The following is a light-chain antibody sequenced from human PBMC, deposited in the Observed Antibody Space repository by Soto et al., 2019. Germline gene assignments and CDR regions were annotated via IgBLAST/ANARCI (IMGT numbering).Light chain of an antibody. Sequence: DIQMTQSPSSLSASVGDRVTITCRASQSLSSYLNWYQQKPGKAPKLLIYAASSLQSGVPSRFSGSRSGTDFTLTISSLQPEDFATYYCQQSYSTPFVTFGQGTRLEIK. CDR2: AAS. V-gene: IGKV1-39*01. CDR1: QSLSSY. CDR3: QQSYSTPFVT. J-gene: IGKJ5*01.